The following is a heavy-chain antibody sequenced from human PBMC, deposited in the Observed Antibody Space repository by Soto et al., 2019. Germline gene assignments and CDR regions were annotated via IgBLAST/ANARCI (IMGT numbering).Heavy chain of an antibody. CDR2: ISPMFRTP. CDR3: ATSPSPILSTSGFVEAFAL. J-gene: IGHJ3*01. D-gene: IGHD3-3*01. V-gene: IGHV1-69*12. CDR1: GTTFKSYE. Sequence: QVQVVQSGAEVRKPGSSVKVSCKVSGTTFKSYEISWVRQAPGQGLEWVGGISPMFRTPNYAQKLQGTGTITADEHTSTGYIELTSLRSKDEAVYYCATSPSPILSTSGFVEAFALWGQGTLVIVSS.